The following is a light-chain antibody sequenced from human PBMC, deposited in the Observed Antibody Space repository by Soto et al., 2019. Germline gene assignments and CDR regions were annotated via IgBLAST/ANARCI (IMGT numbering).Light chain of an antibody. CDR3: QQYNSYWT. CDR1: QSISSW. CDR2: KAS. J-gene: IGKJ1*01. V-gene: IGKV1-5*03. Sequence: DIQMTQSPSTLSASIGDRVTITCRASQSISSWLAWYQQKPGKAPKLLIYKASSLEGGVPSRFSGSGSGEEFTLTISSLQPDDFATYYCQQYNSYWTFGQGTKVEIK.